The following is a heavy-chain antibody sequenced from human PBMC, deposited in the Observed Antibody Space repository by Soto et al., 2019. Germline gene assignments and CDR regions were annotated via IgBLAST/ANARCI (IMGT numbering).Heavy chain of an antibody. V-gene: IGHV3-23*01. CDR2: ISRTGDSA. CDR1: GFSFSDYA. CDR3: AKGPDGSGYYHNWFDS. J-gene: IGHJ5*01. D-gene: IGHD3-22*01. Sequence: EVHLLESGGALVQPGGSLTLSCAASGFSFSDYAMSCVRQAPGKGLECVSSISRTGDSAYYADSVKGRFAISRDRSKNSLSLQMNSLRVEDTAVYYCAKGPDGSGYYHNWFDSWGQGTLITVSS.